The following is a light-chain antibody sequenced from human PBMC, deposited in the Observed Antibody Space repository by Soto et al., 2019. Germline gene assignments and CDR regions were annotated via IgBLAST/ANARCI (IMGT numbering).Light chain of an antibody. CDR3: QSYDSSLSYGV. Sequence: QSVLTQPPSVSGAPGQRVTISCTGSSSNIGAGYDVHWYQQLPGTAPKLLVSGNTNRPSGVPDRFSGSKSDTSASLAITGLQAEDEADYYCQSYDSSLSYGVFGGGTKVTVL. V-gene: IGLV1-40*01. CDR2: GNT. CDR1: SSNIGAGYD. J-gene: IGLJ3*02.